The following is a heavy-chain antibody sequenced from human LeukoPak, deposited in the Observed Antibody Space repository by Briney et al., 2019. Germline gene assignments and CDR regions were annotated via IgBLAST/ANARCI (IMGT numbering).Heavy chain of an antibody. CDR1: GFTFSSYA. D-gene: IGHD3-9*01. CDR2: ISGSGGST. CDR3: ARDYDDILTGYYYFDS. V-gene: IGHV3-23*01. Sequence: GGSLRLSCAASGFTFSSYAMSWVRQAPGKGLEWGSAISGSGGSTYYADSVKGRFTISRDKSKKTLYLQMNSLRGEDTAVYYCARDYDDILTGYYYFDSWGQGTLVTVSS. J-gene: IGHJ4*02.